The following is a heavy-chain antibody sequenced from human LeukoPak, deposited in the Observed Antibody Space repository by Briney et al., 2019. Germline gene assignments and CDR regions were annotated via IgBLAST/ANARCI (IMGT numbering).Heavy chain of an antibody. CDR1: GXXVSXXIXX. D-gene: IGHD2-21*01. CDR3: ARDGPGDNS. CDR2: TYYSSKWXR. Sequence: SQTLSLTCAISGXXVSXXIXXXXXXRQSXSRXXXXLVRTYYSSKWXRDYAESVKGRIIINPDTSKNHFSLHLNSLTPEDTXVYYCARDGPGDNSWGQGTLVTVSS. J-gene: IGHJ4*02. V-gene: IGHV6-1*01.